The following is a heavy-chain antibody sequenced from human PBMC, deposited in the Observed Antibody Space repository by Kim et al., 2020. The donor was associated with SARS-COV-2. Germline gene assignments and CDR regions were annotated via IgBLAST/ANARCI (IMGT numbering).Heavy chain of an antibody. V-gene: IGHV4-34*01. D-gene: IGHD6-13*01. CDR2: INHSGST. Sequence: SETLSLTCAVYGGSFSGYYWSWIRQPPGKGLEWIGEINHSGSTNYNPSLKSRVTISVDTSKNQFSLKLSSVTAADTAVYYCAREWSSSSWKPTYYYYMDVWGKGTTVTVSS. CDR1: GGSFSGYY. J-gene: IGHJ6*03. CDR3: AREWSSSSWKPTYYYYMDV.